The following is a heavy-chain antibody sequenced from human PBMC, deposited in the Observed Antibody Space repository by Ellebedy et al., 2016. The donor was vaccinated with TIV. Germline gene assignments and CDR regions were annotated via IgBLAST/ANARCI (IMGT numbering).Heavy chain of an antibody. CDR2: ISYSGST. Sequence: MPSETLSLTCTVSGGSISPYYWSWIRQPPGKGLEWIGYISYSGSTNYNPSLKSRVTISVDTSKNQFSLRPSSVTAADTAVYYCAALRFLEWSAYYYYGMDVWGQGTTVTVSS. D-gene: IGHD3-3*01. CDR1: GGSISPYY. CDR3: AALRFLEWSAYYYYGMDV. V-gene: IGHV4-59*01. J-gene: IGHJ6*02.